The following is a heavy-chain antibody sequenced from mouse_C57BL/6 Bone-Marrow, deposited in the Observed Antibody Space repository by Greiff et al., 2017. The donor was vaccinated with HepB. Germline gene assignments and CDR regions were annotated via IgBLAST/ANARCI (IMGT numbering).Heavy chain of an antibody. CDR1: GFTFSDYG. CDR3: ARKGDYYGSSYWYFDV. V-gene: IGHV5-15*01. Sequence: EVQGVESGGGLVQPGGSLKLSCAASGFTFSDYGMAWVRQAPRKGPEWVAFISNLAYSIYYADTVTGRFTISRENAKNTLYREMSSLRFEDTAMYYCARKGDYYGSSYWYFDVWGTGTTVTVSS. J-gene: IGHJ1*03. D-gene: IGHD1-1*01. CDR2: ISNLAYSI.